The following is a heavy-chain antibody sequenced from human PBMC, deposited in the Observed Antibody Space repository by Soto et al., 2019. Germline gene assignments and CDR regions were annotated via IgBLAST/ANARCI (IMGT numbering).Heavy chain of an antibody. D-gene: IGHD3-3*01. J-gene: IGHJ4*02. CDR2: IIPIFGTA. V-gene: IGHV1-69*12. Sequence: QVQLVQSGAEVKKPGSSVKVSCKASGGTFSSYAISWVRQAPGQGLEWMGGIIPIFGTANYTQKFQGRVTINADESTSTAYMELSSLRSEDTAVYYCARVPNRFLEWPGGDYWGQGTLVTVSS. CDR3: ARVPNRFLEWPGGDY. CDR1: GGTFSSYA.